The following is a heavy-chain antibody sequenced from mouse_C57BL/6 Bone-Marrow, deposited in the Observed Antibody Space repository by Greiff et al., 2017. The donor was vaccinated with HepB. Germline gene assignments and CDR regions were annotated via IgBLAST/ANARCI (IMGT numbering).Heavy chain of an antibody. J-gene: IGHJ2*01. V-gene: IGHV5-17*01. D-gene: IGHD1-1*01. CDR1: GFTFSDYG. CDR2: ISSGSSTI. Sequence: EVKLMESGGGLVKPGGSLKLSCAASGFTFSDYGMHWVRQAPEKGLEWVAYISSGSSTIYYADTVKGRFTISRDNAKNTLFLQMTSLRSEDTAMYYCARGTTVVARYYFDYWGQGTTLTVSS. CDR3: ARGTTVVARYYFDY.